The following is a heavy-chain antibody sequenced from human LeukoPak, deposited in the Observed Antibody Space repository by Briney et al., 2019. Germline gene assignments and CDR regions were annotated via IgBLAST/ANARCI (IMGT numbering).Heavy chain of an antibody. CDR1: GYTFTGYY. CDR3: ARDTRYCTNGVCYAYYFDS. Sequence: ASVKVSCKASGYTFTGYYMHWVRQAPGQGLEWMGWINPNSGGTNYAQKFQGRVTMTRDTSISTAYMELSRLRSDDTAVYYCARDTRYCTNGVCYAYYFDSWGQGTLVTVSS. CDR2: INPNSGGT. V-gene: IGHV1-2*02. D-gene: IGHD2-8*01. J-gene: IGHJ4*02.